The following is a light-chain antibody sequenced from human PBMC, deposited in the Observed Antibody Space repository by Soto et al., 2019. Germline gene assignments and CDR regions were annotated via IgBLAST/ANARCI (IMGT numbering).Light chain of an antibody. J-gene: IGKJ5*01. CDR3: KQYYSYPIT. CDR2: AAY. CDR1: QGISSY. Sequence: AIRLTQSPSSLSASTGDRVTITCRASQGISSYLAWYQQKPGKAPKPLIYAAYTLQSGVQSRFSGSGSGTDFTLTIRCLQSEDFATYYCKQYYSYPITFGQGTRLEIK. V-gene: IGKV1-8*01.